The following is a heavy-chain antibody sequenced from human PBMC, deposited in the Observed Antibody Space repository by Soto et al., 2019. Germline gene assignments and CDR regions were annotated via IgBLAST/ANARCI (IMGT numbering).Heavy chain of an antibody. CDR2: ISYDGIDK. D-gene: IGHD5-12*01. CDR1: GFTFSSFG. J-gene: IGHJ4*02. Sequence: QVQLVESGGGVVQPGGSLILSCAASGFTFSSFGIHWVRQAPGKGLEWVAVISYDGIDKNYGDSVKGRFTISRENSKNMVYLQMNSLRAEDTAVYYCAKDLREMATIRPDYWGQGILVTVSS. V-gene: IGHV3-30*18. CDR3: AKDLREMATIRPDY.